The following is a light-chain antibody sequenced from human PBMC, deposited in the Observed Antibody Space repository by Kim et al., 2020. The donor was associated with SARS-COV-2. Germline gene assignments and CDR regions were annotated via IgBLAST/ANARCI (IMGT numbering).Light chain of an antibody. CDR1: QGITSC. CDR3: QQYKRAPWT. J-gene: IGKJ1*01. CDR2: AAS. Sequence: DIQMTQSPSSLSASVGDRVTITCRASQGITSCLAWYQQKPGKAPKLLISAASALQAGVPSRFSGSGSGTEFTLTITSLQPDDVATYYCQQYKRAPWTFGRGTKVDIK. V-gene: IGKV1-27*01.